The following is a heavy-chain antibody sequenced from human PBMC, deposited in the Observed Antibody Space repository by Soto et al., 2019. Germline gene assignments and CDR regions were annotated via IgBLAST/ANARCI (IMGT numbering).Heavy chain of an antibody. V-gene: IGHV4-30-4*01. CDR3: ARLGGSYLSLDS. D-gene: IGHD5-12*01. Sequence: PSETLSLTCTVSGGSISSGDYYWSWIRQRPGKGLEWIGYIYYSGSTYYNPSLKGRVTISVDTSKNQFSLKLSSVTAADTAVYYCARLGGSYLSLDSWGPGPLLTVSS. CDR2: IYYSGST. J-gene: IGHJ5*01. CDR1: GGSISSGDYY.